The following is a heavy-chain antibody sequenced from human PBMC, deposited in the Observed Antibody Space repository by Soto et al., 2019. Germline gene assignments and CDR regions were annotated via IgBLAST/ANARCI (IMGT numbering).Heavy chain of an antibody. D-gene: IGHD3-22*01. V-gene: IGHV5-51*01. J-gene: IGHJ5*02. CDR2: IYPGGSDP. CDR1: GYSFTTYW. CDR3: ARHQRDDTSGRWFDP. Sequence: GESLKISCQGSGYSFTTYWIGWVRQMPGKGLEWMGLIYPGGSDPRYSPSFQGQVTISADKSISTAYLQWSSLKASDTAIYYCARHQRDDTSGRWFDPWGQGTLVTVSS.